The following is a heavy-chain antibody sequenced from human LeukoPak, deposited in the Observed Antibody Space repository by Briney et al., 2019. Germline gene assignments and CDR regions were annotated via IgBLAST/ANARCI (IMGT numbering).Heavy chain of an antibody. CDR3: ATYREMATSYYFDY. CDR2: IYYSGST. V-gene: IGHV4-59*01. J-gene: IGHJ4*02. D-gene: IGHD5-24*01. CDR1: GGSISSYY. Sequence: SETLSLTCTVSGGSISSYYWSWIRQPPGKGLEWIGYIYYSGSTNYNPSLKSRVTISVDTSKNQFSLKLSSVTAADTGVYYCATYREMATSYYFDYWGQGTLVTVSS.